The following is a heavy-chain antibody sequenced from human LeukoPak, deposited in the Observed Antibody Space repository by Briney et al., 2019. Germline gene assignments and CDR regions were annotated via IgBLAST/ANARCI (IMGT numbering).Heavy chain of an antibody. CDR2: IYSGGST. J-gene: IGHJ6*02. CDR3: ARYGLENGMDV. Sequence: PGGSLRLSCAASGFTVSSNYMSWARQAPGKGLEWVSVIYSGGSTYYADSVKGRFTISRDNSKDTLYLQMNSLRAEDTAVYYCARYGLENGMDVWGQGTTVTVSS. CDR1: GFTVSSNY. D-gene: IGHD3-3*01. V-gene: IGHV3-66*01.